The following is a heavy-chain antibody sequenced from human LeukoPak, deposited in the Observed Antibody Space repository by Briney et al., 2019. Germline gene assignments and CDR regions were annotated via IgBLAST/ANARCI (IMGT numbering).Heavy chain of an antibody. J-gene: IGHJ4*02. D-gene: IGHD6-13*01. CDR3: AKDDSSWMRVALDY. Sequence: GGSLRLSCAASGFTFSSYAMSWVHQAPGKGLEWVSAISGSGGSTYYADSVKGRFTISRDNSKNTLYLQMNSLRAEDTAVYYCAKDDSSWMRVALDYWGQGTLVTVSS. CDR2: ISGSGGST. CDR1: GFTFSSYA. V-gene: IGHV3-23*01.